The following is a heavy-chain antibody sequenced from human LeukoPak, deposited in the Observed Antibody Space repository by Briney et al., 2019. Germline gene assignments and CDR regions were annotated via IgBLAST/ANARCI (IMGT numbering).Heavy chain of an antibody. J-gene: IGHJ3*02. CDR1: GYTFTSYD. Sequence: GASVKVSCRASGYTFTSYDINWVRQATGQGLEWMGWMNPKSGNTGYAQKFQGRVTITRNTSISTAYMELSSLRSEDTAVYYCARAPDGFCSGTRGHGAFDIWGQGTMVTVSS. CDR2: MNPKSGNT. V-gene: IGHV1-8*03. D-gene: IGHD2-2*01. CDR3: ARAPDGFCSGTRGHGAFDI.